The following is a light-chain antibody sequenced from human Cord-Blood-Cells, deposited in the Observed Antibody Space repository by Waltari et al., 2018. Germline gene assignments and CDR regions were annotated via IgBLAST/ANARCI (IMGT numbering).Light chain of an antibody. CDR3: QQYYSYPQT. J-gene: IGKJ1*01. CDR2: AAS. CDR1: QGISSY. Sequence: AIRMTQSPSSLSASPGDRVTITCRASQGISSYLAWYQQKPGKAPKLLIYAASTLQSGVPSRFSGSGSGTDFTLTISCLQSEDCATYYCQQYYSYPQTFGQGTKVEIK. V-gene: IGKV1-8*01.